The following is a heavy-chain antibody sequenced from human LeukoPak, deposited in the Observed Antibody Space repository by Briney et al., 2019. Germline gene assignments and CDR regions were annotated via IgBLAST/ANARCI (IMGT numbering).Heavy chain of an antibody. D-gene: IGHD4-11*01. V-gene: IGHV4-34*01. CDR1: GGSFSGYY. CDR2: INHSGST. CDR3: ARGSSSNYVRYYYYGMDV. Sequence: SETLSLTCAVYGGSFSGYYWSWIRQPPGKGLEWIGEINHSGSTNYNPSLKSRVTISVDTSKNQFSLKLSSVTAADTAVYYCARGSSSNYVRYYYYGMDVWGQGTTVTVSS. J-gene: IGHJ6*01.